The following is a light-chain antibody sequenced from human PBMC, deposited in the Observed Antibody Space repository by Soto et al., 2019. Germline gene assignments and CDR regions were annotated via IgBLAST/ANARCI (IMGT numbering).Light chain of an antibody. CDR3: QQYGSSPPFT. V-gene: IGKV3-20*01. CDR1: QSLSSN. J-gene: IGKJ3*01. CDR2: GTS. Sequence: EIVLTQSPATLSVSPGERATLSCGASQSLSSNLAWYQQKPGQAPRLLIYGTSTRATGIPDRFSGSGSGTDFTLTISRLEPEDFAVYYCQQYGSSPPFTFGPGTKVDIK.